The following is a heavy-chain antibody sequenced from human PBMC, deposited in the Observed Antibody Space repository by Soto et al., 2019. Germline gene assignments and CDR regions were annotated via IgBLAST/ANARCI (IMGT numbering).Heavy chain of an antibody. CDR2: IYYSGST. D-gene: IGHD3-22*01. CDR3: ARHGDYYDSSGSRFDP. V-gene: IGHV4-39*01. Sequence: SETLSLTCTVSGGSISSSSYYWGWIRQPPGKGLEWIGSIYYSGSTYYNPSLKSRVTISVDTSKNQFSLKLSSVTAADTAVYYCARHGDYYDSSGSRFDPWGQGTLVTVSS. J-gene: IGHJ5*02. CDR1: GGSISSSSYY.